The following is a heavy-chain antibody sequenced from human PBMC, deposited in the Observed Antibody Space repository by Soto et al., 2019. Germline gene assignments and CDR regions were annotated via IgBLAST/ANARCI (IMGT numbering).Heavy chain of an antibody. V-gene: IGHV1-8*01. J-gene: IGHJ4*02. CDR3: VRQPGGVATPGDDY. D-gene: IGHD2-15*01. Sequence: QVPLVQSGAEVKKPGASVKVSCEASGYPFSAFDINWVRQAGGQGLEWMGWMNPDSGDTAFAQRFQDRITTTRSTSISTAYMELSRLTSDDTAVYFCVRQPGGVATPGDDYWGQGTLVTVSS. CDR1: GYPFSAFD. CDR2: MNPDSGDT.